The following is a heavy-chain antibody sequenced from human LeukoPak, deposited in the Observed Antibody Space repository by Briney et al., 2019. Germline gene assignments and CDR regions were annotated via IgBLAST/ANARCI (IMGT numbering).Heavy chain of an antibody. J-gene: IGHJ4*02. D-gene: IGHD6-19*01. V-gene: IGHV1-24*01. CDR1: GYCLSEVS. CDR3: VTDIRSGWRNY. Sequence: WASVKVSCKVSGYCLSEVSTLWVRQAPGKGVAWMGGIDPEDGEAIFAQTIQGRVTMTEDTSIDTAYIELRSLRSEDTAVYYCVTDIRSGWRNYWGQGTLITVSS. CDR2: IDPEDGEA.